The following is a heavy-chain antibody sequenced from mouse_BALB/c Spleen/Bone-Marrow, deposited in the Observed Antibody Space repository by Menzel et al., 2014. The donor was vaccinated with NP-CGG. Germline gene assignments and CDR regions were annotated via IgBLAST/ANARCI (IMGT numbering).Heavy chain of an antibody. CDR2: IVPANGNT. CDR1: GFNIKDTY. D-gene: IGHD2-4*01. Sequence: EVQLQQSGAELVKPGASVKLSCTTSGFNIKDTYMHWVKLRPEQGLEWIGRIVPANGNTKYAPKFQGKATITVDTSSNTAYLQLSSLTSEDTAVYFCASYDYGYYFDYWGQGTTLTVSS. CDR3: ASYDYGYYFDY. V-gene: IGHV14-3*02. J-gene: IGHJ2*01.